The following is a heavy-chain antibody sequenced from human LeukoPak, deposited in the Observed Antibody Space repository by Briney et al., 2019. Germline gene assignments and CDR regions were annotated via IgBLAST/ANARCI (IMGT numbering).Heavy chain of an antibody. CDR1: GGSISSSSYY. Sequence: PSETLSLTCTVSGGSISSSSYYWGWIRQPPGKGLEWIGSMHYSESTYYNPSLKSRVTISVDTSKNEFSLKLSSVTAADTAVYYCARDGLWIQNAFDIWGQGTMVTVSA. V-gene: IGHV4-39*07. CDR2: MHYSEST. J-gene: IGHJ3*02. CDR3: ARDGLWIQNAFDI. D-gene: IGHD5-18*01.